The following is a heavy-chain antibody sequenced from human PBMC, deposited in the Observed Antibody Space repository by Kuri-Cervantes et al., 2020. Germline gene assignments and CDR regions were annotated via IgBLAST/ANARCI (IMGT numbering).Heavy chain of an antibody. D-gene: IGHD3-10*02. CDR1: GGSFSGYY. V-gene: IGHV4-30-4*01. J-gene: IGHJ6*02. CDR3: ARDSHGYGDVRDYYYYGMDV. Sequence: SETLSLTCAVYGGSFSGYYWSWIRQPPGKGLEWIGYIYYSGSTYYNPSLKSRVTILVDTSKNQFSLKLSSVTAADTAVYYCARDSHGYGDVRDYYYYGMDVWGQGTTVTVSS. CDR2: IYYSGST.